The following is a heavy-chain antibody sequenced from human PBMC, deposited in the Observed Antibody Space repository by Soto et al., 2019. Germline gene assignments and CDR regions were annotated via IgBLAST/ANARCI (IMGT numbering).Heavy chain of an antibody. V-gene: IGHV1-3*01. CDR1: GYTFTSYA. Sequence: ASVKVSCKASGYTFTSYAMHWVRQAPGQRLEWMGWINAGNGNTKYSQKFQGRVTITRDTSASTAYMELSSLRSEDTAVYYCARAPPLRIAAAGTFRSCDYWGQGTLVTVSS. CDR3: ARAPPLRIAAAGTFRSCDY. D-gene: IGHD6-13*01. CDR2: INAGNGNT. J-gene: IGHJ4*02.